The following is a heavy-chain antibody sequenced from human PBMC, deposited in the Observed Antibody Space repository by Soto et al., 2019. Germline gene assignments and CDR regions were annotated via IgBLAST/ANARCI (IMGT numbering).Heavy chain of an antibody. J-gene: IGHJ6*02. V-gene: IGHV3-33*01. CDR2: IWYDGSNK. Sequence: GGSLRLSCAAAGFTFSRYGMHWGRPAPGKGPGWGAVIWYDGSNKYYADSVKGRFTISRDNSKNTLYLQMNSLRAEDTAVYYCARADGTIFGVVIYGPYYYGMDVWGQGTTVTVSS. D-gene: IGHD3-3*01. CDR3: ARADGTIFGVVIYGPYYYGMDV. CDR1: GFTFSRYG.